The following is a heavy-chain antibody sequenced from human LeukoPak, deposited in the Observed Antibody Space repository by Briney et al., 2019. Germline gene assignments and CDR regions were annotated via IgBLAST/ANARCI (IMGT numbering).Heavy chain of an antibody. CDR2: ISTDGSST. D-gene: IGHD6-6*01. CDR3: VREYSSSSGRAFDM. CDR1: GFTFSSYW. J-gene: IGHJ3*02. Sequence: GGSLRLSCAASGFTFSSYWMHWVRQAPGKGLVWVSRISTDGSSTNSADSVTGRLTISRDNAKNTLYLQMNRLRAEDTAVYYCVREYSSSSGRAFDMWGQGTMVTVSP. V-gene: IGHV3-74*01.